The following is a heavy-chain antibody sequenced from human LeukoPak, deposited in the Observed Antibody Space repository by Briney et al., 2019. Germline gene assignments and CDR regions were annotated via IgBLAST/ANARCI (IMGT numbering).Heavy chain of an antibody. CDR1: GGSISSSSYY. CDR2: IYHSGST. D-gene: IGHD3-10*01. V-gene: IGHV4-39*07. J-gene: IGHJ4*02. CDR3: ATTGGMVRGVIMIVDY. Sequence: PSETLSLTCTVSGGSISSSSYYWGWIRQPPGKGLEWIGSIYHSGSTYYNPSLKSRVTISVDTSKNQFSLKLSSVTAADTAVYYCATTGGMVRGVIMIVDYWGQGTLVTVSS.